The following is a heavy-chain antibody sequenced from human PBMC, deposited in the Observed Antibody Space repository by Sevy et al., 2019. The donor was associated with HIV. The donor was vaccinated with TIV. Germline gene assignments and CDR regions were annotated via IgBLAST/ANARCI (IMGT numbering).Heavy chain of an antibody. CDR1: SGFTFSSYW. CDR2: IKQDGRVK. J-gene: IGHJ3*01. D-gene: IGHD3-22*01. Sequence: GGSLRLSCVASSGFTFSSYWMSWVRQAPGKGLEWVANIKQDGRVKYYVDSVRGRFAISRDNAKNSLYLQMNTLRADDTALYYCARGTYYFDSGGYYHDAFDLWGQGTMVTVS. CDR3: ARGTYYFDSGGYYHDAFDL. V-gene: IGHV3-7*03.